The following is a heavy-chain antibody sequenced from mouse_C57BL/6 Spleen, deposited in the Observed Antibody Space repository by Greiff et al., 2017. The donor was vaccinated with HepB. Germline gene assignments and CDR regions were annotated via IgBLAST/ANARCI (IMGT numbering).Heavy chain of an antibody. J-gene: IGHJ2*01. V-gene: IGHV3-1*01. CDR2: ISYSGST. D-gene: IGHD2-4*01. CDR1: GYSITSGYD. Sequence: VQLQQSGPGMVKPSQSLSLTCTVTGYSITSGYDWHWIRHFPGNKLEWMGYISYSGSTNYNPSLKSRISITHDTSKNHFFLKLNSVTTEDTATYYCARAYDYYFDYWGQGTTLTVSS. CDR3: ARAYDYYFDY.